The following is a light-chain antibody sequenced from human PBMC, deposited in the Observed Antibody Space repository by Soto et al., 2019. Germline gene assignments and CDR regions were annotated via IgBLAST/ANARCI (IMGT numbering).Light chain of an antibody. CDR3: SSYTSSSALFYV. CDR1: SSDVGGYNY. CDR2: DVS. V-gene: IGLV2-14*01. J-gene: IGLJ1*01. Sequence: QSALTQPASVSGSPGQSITISCTGTSSDVGGYNYVSWYQQHPGKAPKLMIYDVSNRPSGVSNRFSGSKSGNTASLTLSGLQAEDEADYYCSSYTSSSALFYVFGTGTKLTVL.